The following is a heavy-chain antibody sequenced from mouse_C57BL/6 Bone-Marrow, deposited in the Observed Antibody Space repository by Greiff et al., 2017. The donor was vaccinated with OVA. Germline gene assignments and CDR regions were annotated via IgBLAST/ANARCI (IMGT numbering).Heavy chain of an antibody. CDR2: IHPNNGGT. J-gene: IGHJ2*01. CDR3: ARRKND. D-gene: IGHD2-12*01. CDR1: GYTFTDYH. V-gene: IGHV1-22*01. Sequence: EVQLQESGPELVKPGASVKMSCKASGYTFTDYHMHWVKQSHGKSLEWIGYIHPNNGGTSYHQKFKGKATLTVNKSSSTAYMELRSLTAEDSAVYYCARRKNDGGQGTTRTVSS.